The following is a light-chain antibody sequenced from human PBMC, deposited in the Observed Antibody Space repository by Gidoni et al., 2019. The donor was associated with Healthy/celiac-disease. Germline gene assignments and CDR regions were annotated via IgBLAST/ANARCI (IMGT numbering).Light chain of an antibody. V-gene: IGKV3-11*01. Sequence: IVVTQSPATLPLSPGERATLSCRASQSVSRYLAWYQQKPGQAPRLLIYDASNRATGIPASCGGSGSGTYFTLTSSSLEPEDVAVYFRRQRSNWPRTFGQGTKVEIK. CDR2: DAS. J-gene: IGKJ1*01. CDR3: RQRSNWPRT. CDR1: QSVSRY.